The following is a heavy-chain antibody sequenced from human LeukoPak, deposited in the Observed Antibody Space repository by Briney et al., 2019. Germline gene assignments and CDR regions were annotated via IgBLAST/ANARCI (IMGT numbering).Heavy chain of an antibody. V-gene: IGHV3-53*01. J-gene: IGHJ4*02. Sequence: GGSPRLSCAASGFTVSSSYMSWVRQAPEKGLEWVSVIYSGGTTYYADSVKGRFTISRDNSMNALYLQMNSLRAEDTALYYCARGHIGTYHYFDYWGQGTLVTVSS. CDR2: IYSGGTT. D-gene: IGHD1-26*01. CDR3: ARGHIGTYHYFDY. CDR1: GFTVSSSY.